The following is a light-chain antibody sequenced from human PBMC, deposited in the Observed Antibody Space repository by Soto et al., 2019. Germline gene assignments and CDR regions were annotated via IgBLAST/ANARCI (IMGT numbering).Light chain of an antibody. CDR3: CSYAGSYTL. Sequence: QSALTQPRSVSGSLGQSVTISCTGTSSDVGGYNFVSWYQQHPGKAPKLIIYDVSQRPSGVPDRCSASKSGNTASLTISGLQADDEADYYCCSYAGSYTLFGGGSKLTVL. J-gene: IGLJ2*01. CDR2: DVS. CDR1: SSDVGGYNF. V-gene: IGLV2-11*01.